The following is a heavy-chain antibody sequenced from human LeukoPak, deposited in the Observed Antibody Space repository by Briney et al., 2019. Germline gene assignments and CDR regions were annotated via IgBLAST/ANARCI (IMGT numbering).Heavy chain of an antibody. CDR1: GGSISSGGYY. Sequence: SETLSLTCTVSGGSISSGGYYWSWIRQHPGKGLEWIGYIYYGGSTYYNPSLKSRVTISVDTSKNQFSLKLSSVTAADTAVYYCARNRDGYNSFDYWGQGTLVTVSS. CDR3: ARNRDGYNSFDY. CDR2: IYYGGST. V-gene: IGHV4-31*03. J-gene: IGHJ4*02. D-gene: IGHD5-24*01.